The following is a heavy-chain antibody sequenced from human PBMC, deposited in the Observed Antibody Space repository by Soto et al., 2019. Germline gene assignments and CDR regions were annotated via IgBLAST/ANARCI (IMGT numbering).Heavy chain of an antibody. D-gene: IGHD2-2*01. V-gene: IGHV1-18*01. J-gene: IGHJ4*02. CDR1: GYTFTSYG. CDR3: ARAGSPGIVVVPAASVDY. Sequence: ASVKVSCKASGYTFTSYGISWVRQAPGQGLEWMGWISAYNGNTNYAQKLQGRVTMTTDTSTSTAYMELRSLRSDDTAVYYCARAGSPGIVVVPAASVDYWGQGTLVTVSS. CDR2: ISAYNGNT.